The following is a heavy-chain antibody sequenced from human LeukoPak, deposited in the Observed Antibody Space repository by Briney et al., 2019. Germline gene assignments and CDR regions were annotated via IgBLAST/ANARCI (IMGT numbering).Heavy chain of an antibody. J-gene: IGHJ4*02. CDR3: GRSVAGIDY. D-gene: IGHD6-19*01. Sequence: GGSLRLSCAASGFTFSSYWITWVRQAPGKGLEWVANIKPDGSEKYYVDSVKGRFTISRDNAKNSLYLQMNSLRAEDTAVYYCGRSVAGIDYWGQGTLVTVSS. CDR1: GFTFSSYW. V-gene: IGHV3-7*01. CDR2: IKPDGSEK.